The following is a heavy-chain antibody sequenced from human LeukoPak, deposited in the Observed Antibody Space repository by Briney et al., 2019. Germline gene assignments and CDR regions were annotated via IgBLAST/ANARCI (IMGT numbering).Heavy chain of an antibody. CDR1: GGSISSSSYY. J-gene: IGHJ3*02. D-gene: IGHD3-3*01. CDR3: ARHAYYDFWSGYYRDDAFDI. CDR2: IYYSGST. Sequence: SETLSLTCTVSGGSISSSSYYWGWIRQPPGKGLEWIGSIYYSGSTYYNPSLKSRVTISVDTSKNQFSLKLSSVTAADTAVYYCARHAYYDFWSGYYRDDAFDIRGQGTMVTVSS. V-gene: IGHV4-39*01.